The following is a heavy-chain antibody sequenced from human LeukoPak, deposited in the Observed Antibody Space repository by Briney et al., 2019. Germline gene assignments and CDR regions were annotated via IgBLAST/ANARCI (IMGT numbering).Heavy chain of an antibody. Sequence: GGSLRLSCAASGFTFSDYYMSWNRQAPGKGLEWLSYISPSTTHTSYADSVKGRFTISRDNAKNLLFLQMNSLRAEDTAVYYCARGGHGAADQWGQGTLVTVSS. CDR1: GFTFSDYY. J-gene: IGHJ5*02. V-gene: IGHV3-11*05. CDR3: ARGGHGAADQ. D-gene: IGHD1-26*01. CDR2: ISPSTTHT.